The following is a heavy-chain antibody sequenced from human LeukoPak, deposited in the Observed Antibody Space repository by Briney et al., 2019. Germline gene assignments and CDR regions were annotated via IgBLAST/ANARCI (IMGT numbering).Heavy chain of an antibody. V-gene: IGHV1-69*05. CDR1: GGTFSSYA. CDR2: IIPIFGTA. J-gene: IGHJ4*02. Sequence: GSSVKVSCKASGGTFSSYAISWVRQAPGQGLEWMGRIIPIFGTANYAQKFQGRVTITTDESTSTAYMELSSLRSEDTAVYYCARGDYGTLYGDYAQDYWDQGTLVTVSS. D-gene: IGHD4-17*01. CDR3: ARGDYGTLYGDYAQDY.